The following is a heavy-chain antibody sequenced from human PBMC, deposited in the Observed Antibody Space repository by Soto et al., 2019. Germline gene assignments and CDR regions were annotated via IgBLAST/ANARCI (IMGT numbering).Heavy chain of an antibody. CDR1: GGSFSGYY. Sequence: HSETLSLTCAVYGGSFSGYYWSWIRQPPGQGLEWIGEINHRGSTNYNPSLKSRVTISVDTSKNQFSLKLSSVTAADTAVYYCASDGDYYDSSGYYNWFDPWGQGTLVTVSS. J-gene: IGHJ5*02. V-gene: IGHV4-34*01. CDR3: ASDGDYYDSSGYYNWFDP. D-gene: IGHD3-22*01. CDR2: INHRGST.